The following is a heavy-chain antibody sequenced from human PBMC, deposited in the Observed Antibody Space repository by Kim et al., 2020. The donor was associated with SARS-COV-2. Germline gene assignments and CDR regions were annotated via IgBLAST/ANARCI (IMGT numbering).Heavy chain of an antibody. CDR3: ARGRGRNDYGYYYGMDV. Sequence: SETLSLTCAVYGGSFSAYYWTWIRQTPGKGLEWIGEIYHDGSTQYNPSLKSRVIISVDTSKKQFSLNLTSVTAADSAVYFCARGRGRNDYGYYYGMDVWGQGTKVTVSS. CDR1: GGSFSAYY. J-gene: IGHJ6*02. V-gene: IGHV4-34*01. CDR2: IYHDGST. D-gene: IGHD3-16*01.